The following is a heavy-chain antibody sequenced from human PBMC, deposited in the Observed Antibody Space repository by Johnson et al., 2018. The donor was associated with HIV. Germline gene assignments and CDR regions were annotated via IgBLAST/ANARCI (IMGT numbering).Heavy chain of an antibody. V-gene: IGHV3-11*04. CDR3: APFGGGSFHAFEI. Sequence: QMQLVESGGGLVKPGGSLRLSCAASRFTFSDYYMSWIRQTPGKGLEWVAYISSSGGTIYYADSVKGRFSISRDNAKNSLYLQMNSLRAEDTAVYYCAPFGGGSFHAFEIRGQGTMVTVSS. CDR1: RFTFSDYY. CDR2: ISSSGGTI. J-gene: IGHJ3*02. D-gene: IGHD1-26*01.